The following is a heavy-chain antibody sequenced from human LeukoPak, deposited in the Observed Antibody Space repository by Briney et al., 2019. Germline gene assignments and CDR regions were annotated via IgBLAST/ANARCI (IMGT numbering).Heavy chain of an antibody. Sequence: GGSLRLSCAASGFTFSSYWMRSVRQAPGKGLEWVANIKQDGSEKYYVDSVKGRFTISRDNAKNSLYLQMNSLRAEDTAVYYCARSVRDYDFWSGSYYYYMDVWGKGTTVTVSS. J-gene: IGHJ6*03. CDR1: GFTFSSYW. V-gene: IGHV3-7*01. CDR2: IKQDGSEK. D-gene: IGHD3-3*01. CDR3: ARSVRDYDFWSGSYYYYMDV.